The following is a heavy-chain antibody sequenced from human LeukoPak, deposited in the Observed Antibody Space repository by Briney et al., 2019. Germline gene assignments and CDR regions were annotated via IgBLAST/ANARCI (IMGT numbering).Heavy chain of an antibody. CDR2: MNPNSGNT. D-gene: IGHD6-13*01. V-gene: IGHV1-8*01. Sequence: GASVKVSCKASGYTFTSYDINWVRQATGQGLEWMGWMNPNSGNTGYAQKFQGRVTMTRNTSISTAYMELSSLRSEDTAVYYCAKRTSRGKAAGTSMDVWGQGTTVTVSS. J-gene: IGHJ6*02. CDR1: GYTFTSYD. CDR3: AKRTSRGKAAGTSMDV.